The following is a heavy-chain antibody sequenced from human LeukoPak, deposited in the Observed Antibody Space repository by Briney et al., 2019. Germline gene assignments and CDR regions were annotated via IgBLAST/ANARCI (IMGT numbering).Heavy chain of an antibody. Sequence: GGSLRLSCAASGSTFSSYAMSWVRQAPGKGLEWVSAISGSGGSTYYADSVKGRFTISRDNAKNSLYLQMNSLRAEDTAVYYCARAQATPPAFDIWGQGTMVTVSS. V-gene: IGHV3-23*01. CDR1: GSTFSSYA. D-gene: IGHD5-12*01. J-gene: IGHJ3*02. CDR3: ARAQATPPAFDI. CDR2: ISGSGGST.